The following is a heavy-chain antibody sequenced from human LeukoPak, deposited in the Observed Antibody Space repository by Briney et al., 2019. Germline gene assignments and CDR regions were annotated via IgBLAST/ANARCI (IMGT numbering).Heavy chain of an antibody. CDR1: GGSISSYY. CDR3: ARRYSSGWYYFDY. V-gene: IGHV4-39*01. D-gene: IGHD6-19*01. Sequence: SETLSLTCTVSGGSISSYYWGWIRQPPGKWLEWIGSIYYSGSTYYNPSLKSRVTISVDTSKNQFSLKLSSVTAADTAVYYCARRYSSGWYYFDYWGQGTLVTVSS. J-gene: IGHJ4*02. CDR2: IYYSGST.